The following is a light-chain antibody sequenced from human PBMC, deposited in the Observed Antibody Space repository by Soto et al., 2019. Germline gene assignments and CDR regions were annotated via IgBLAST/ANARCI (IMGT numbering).Light chain of an antibody. CDR1: QAISSH. CDR2: AAS. CDR3: QQVKTYPLT. V-gene: IGKV1-9*01. J-gene: IGKJ4*01. Sequence: DIQLTQSPSFLSASVGDRVTITCRASQAISSHLAWYQQKPGKAPKLLIYAASTLQSGVPSGFGGSGSGTEFTLTSASLQPEDFATYSCQQVKTYPLTFGGGTKVEIK.